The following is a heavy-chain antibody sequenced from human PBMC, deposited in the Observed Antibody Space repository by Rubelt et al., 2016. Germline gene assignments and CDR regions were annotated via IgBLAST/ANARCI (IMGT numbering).Heavy chain of an antibody. V-gene: IGHV3-21*06. CDR2: IDNSGGRV. CDR1: GGSISSSS. Sequence: LQLRESGPGLVKPSETLSLTCTVSGGSISSSSYYWGWIRQPPGKGLEWVSSIDNSGGRVFYADSVKGRFTNYRDNARNSLYLEMNSLRAEDTAVYHCVRLINGYLDFWGQGTLVSVSS. J-gene: IGHJ4*02. D-gene: IGHD2-8*01. CDR3: VRLINGYLDF.